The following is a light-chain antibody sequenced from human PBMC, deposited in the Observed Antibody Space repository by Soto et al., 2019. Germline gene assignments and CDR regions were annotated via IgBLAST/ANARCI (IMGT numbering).Light chain of an antibody. CDR2: HAS. CDR1: QSISSSY. Sequence: NVLTQSPGTLSLSPGERATLSCRASQSISSSYLAWYQQKPGQTPRLLIYHASSRATGIPDRFSGSGSGTDFTLTISRLEPEDFAVYYCQQYGGSLLTFGGGTKVEIK. J-gene: IGKJ4*01. CDR3: QQYGGSLLT. V-gene: IGKV3-20*01.